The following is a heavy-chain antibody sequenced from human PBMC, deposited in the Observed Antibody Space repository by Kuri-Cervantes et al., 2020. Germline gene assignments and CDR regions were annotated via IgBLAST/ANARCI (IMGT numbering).Heavy chain of an antibody. CDR1: GFTFNSCG. J-gene: IGHJ4*02. D-gene: IGHD6-19*01. V-gene: IGHV3-30*18. Sequence: GGSLRLSCAASGFTFNSCGMHWVRQAPGKGLEWVTVISYDGSNTYYADSVKGRFTIPRDNSKDTLYLQMNSLRAEDTAVYYCAKGDPTQWLVRLDYWGQGTLVTVSS. CDR2: ISYDGSNT. CDR3: AKGDPTQWLVRLDY.